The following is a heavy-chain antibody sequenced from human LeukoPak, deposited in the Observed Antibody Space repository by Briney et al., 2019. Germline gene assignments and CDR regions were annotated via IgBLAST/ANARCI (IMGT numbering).Heavy chain of an antibody. J-gene: IGHJ6*03. CDR3: ARDSPSYYMDV. Sequence: ASVKVSCKVSGYTFTDYYMHWVQQAPGKGLEWMGLVDPEDGETIYAEKFQGRVTITADTSTDTAYMELSRLRSDDTAVYYCARDSPSYYMDVWGKGTTVTVSS. CDR2: VDPEDGET. CDR1: GYTFTDYY. V-gene: IGHV1-69-2*01.